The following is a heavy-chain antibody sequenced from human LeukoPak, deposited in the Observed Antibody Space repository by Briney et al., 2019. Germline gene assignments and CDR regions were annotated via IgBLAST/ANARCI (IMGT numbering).Heavy chain of an antibody. CDR2: ISTSSSYI. D-gene: IGHD3-10*01. J-gene: IGHJ6*02. Sequence: GGSLRLSCAASGFTFSSYGMNWVRQAPGKGLEWVSIISTSSSYIYYADSVKGRFTISRDNAKNSLYLQMNSLRAEDTAVYSCARVASHYYGSGSYYKGFYYYYAMDVWGQGTTVTVSS. CDR3: ARVASHYYGSGSYYKGFYYYYAMDV. V-gene: IGHV3-21*01. CDR1: GFTFSSYG.